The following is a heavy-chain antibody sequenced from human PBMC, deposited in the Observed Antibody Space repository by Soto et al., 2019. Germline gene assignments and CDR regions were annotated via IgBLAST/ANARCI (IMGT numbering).Heavy chain of an antibody. D-gene: IGHD3-16*02. CDR3: TFNYDYAWGSYRYNPSLFDY. Sequence: PGGSLRLSCAASGFTFSNAWMNWVRQAPGKGLEWVGRIKSKTDGGTTDYAAPVKGRFTISRDDSKNTLYLQMNSLKTEDTAVYYCTFNYDYAWGSYRYNPSLFDYWGQGTLVTLSS. CDR2: IKSKTDGGTT. V-gene: IGHV3-15*07. CDR1: GFTFSNAW. J-gene: IGHJ4*02.